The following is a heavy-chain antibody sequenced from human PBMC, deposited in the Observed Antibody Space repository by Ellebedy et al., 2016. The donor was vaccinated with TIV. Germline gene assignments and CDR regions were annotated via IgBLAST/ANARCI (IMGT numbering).Heavy chain of an antibody. CDR1: GGSITHFY. D-gene: IGHD3-10*01. V-gene: IGHV4-59*01. CDR3: ATFASGSHFSGYLDS. J-gene: IGHJ4*02. CDR2: IYYGGST. Sequence: MPSETLSLTCSVSGGSITHFYLTWIRQPPGKGLEWIGNIYYGGSTNYNPSLKSRVFISVDTSKSQFSLSLTSVTAADTAVYYCATFASGSHFSGYLDSWGQGALVTVSS.